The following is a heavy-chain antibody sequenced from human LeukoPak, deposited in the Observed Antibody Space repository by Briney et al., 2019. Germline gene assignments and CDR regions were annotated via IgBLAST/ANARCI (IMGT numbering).Heavy chain of an antibody. V-gene: IGHV4-59*01. CDR3: ARDRYPTVVTPYAFDI. J-gene: IGHJ3*02. Sequence: PSETLSLTCTVSGGSISSYYWSWIRQPPGKGLEWIGYIYYSGSTNYNPSLKSRVTISVDTSKNQFSLKLSSVTAADTAVYYCARDRYPTVVTPYAFDIWGQGTMVTVSS. D-gene: IGHD4-23*01. CDR2: IYYSGST. CDR1: GGSISSYY.